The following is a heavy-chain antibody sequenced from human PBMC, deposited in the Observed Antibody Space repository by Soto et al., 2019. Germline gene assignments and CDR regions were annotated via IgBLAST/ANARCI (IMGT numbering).Heavy chain of an antibody. D-gene: IGHD6-13*01. CDR2: INAGNGNT. CDR3: ASANSWFVTDY. J-gene: IGHJ4*02. V-gene: IGHV1-3*01. CDR1: GYTFTSYG. Sequence: QVQLVQSGAEVKKPGASVKVSCKASGYTFTSYGMHWVRQAPGQRLEWMGWINAGNGNTKYSQKFQGRVTITRDTSASTAYMELSSLRSDDTAVYYRASANSWFVTDYWGQGTLVTVSS.